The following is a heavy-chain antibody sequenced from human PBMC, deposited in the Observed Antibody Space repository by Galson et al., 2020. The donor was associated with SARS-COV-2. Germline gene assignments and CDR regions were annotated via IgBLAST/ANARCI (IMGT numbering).Heavy chain of an antibody. CDR3: ARRLVGGHWYFEL. V-gene: IGHV5-51*01. D-gene: IGHD2-2*01. CDR2: IYPGDSDT. J-gene: IGHJ2*01. CDR1: GYSFTDYW. Sequence: GESLKISCKGSGYSFTDYWIGWVRQMPGKGLEWMGIIYPGDSDTSYSPSFQGQVTISVDKSISTAYLQWSSLKASDTAMYYCARRLVGGHWYFELWGRGTLVTVSS.